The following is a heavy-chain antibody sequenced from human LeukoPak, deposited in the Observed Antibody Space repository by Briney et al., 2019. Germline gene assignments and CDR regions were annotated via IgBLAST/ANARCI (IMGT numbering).Heavy chain of an antibody. CDR2: IYSGGST. Sequence: GGSLRLSCAASGFTVSSNYMSWVRQAPGKGLEGVSVIYSGGSTYYADSVKGRFTISRDNSKNTLFLQMNSLRAEDTAVYYCASPGAAGDAFDIWGQGTMVIVSS. CDR3: ASPGAAGDAFDI. V-gene: IGHV3-66*01. J-gene: IGHJ3*02. D-gene: IGHD3-10*01. CDR1: GFTVSSNY.